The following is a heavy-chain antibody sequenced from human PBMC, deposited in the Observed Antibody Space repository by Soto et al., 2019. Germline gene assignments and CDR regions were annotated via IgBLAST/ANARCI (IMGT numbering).Heavy chain of an antibody. Sequence: EVQLLESGGGLVQPGGSLRLCCAASGFTFSSYAMSWVRQAPGKGLEWVSAISGSGGSTYYADSVKGRFTISRDNSKNTLYLQMNSLRAGDTAVYYCARGGYCSGGTCCNSDYWGQGTLVTVSS. CDR3: ARGGYCSGGTCCNSDY. CDR1: GFTFSSYA. CDR2: ISGSGGST. J-gene: IGHJ4*02. D-gene: IGHD2-15*01. V-gene: IGHV3-23*01.